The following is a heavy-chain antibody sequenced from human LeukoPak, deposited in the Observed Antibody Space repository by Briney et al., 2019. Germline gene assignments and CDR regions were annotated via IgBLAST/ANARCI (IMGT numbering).Heavy chain of an antibody. V-gene: IGHV4-34*01. J-gene: IGHJ3*02. CDR2: INQSGST. D-gene: IGHD5-18*01. Sequence: SETLSLTRAVYGGSFSGYYWSWIRQPPGKGLEWIGEINQSGSTNYNPSLKSRVTISVDTSKNQFSLKLSSVTAADTAVYYCARVRYSYGHWAFDIWGQGTMVNVSS. CDR3: ARVRYSYGHWAFDI. CDR1: GGSFSGYY.